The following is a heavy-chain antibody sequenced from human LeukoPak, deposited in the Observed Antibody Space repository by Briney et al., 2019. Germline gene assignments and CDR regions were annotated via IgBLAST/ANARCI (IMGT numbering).Heavy chain of an antibody. V-gene: IGHV3-7*01. CDR3: ARDHGIMTSSRKLVLPTDAFDI. CDR1: GFTFSSYW. J-gene: IGHJ3*02. Sequence: GGSLRLSCAASGFTFSSYWMGWVRQAPGKGLEWVANIKQDGSEKYYVDSVKGRFTISRDNAKNSLYLQMNSLRAEDTAVYYCARDHGIMTSSRKLVLPTDAFDIWGQGTMVTVSS. D-gene: IGHD1-14*01. CDR2: IKQDGSEK.